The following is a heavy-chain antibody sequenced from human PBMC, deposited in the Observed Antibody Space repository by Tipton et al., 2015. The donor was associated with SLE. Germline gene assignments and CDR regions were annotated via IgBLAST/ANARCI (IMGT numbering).Heavy chain of an antibody. CDR3: AREGSKRQLDH. CDR2: IYYSVNS. Sequence: LRLSCTVSGGSINGGSYYWTWIRQRPGKGLEWIGNIYYSVNSDYNPSLRSRVTISVDTSKNQFFLTLTSVTAADTAVYFCAREGSKRQLDHWGPGTLVTVSS. J-gene: IGHJ4*02. V-gene: IGHV4-31*03. D-gene: IGHD1-1*01. CDR1: GGSINGGSYY.